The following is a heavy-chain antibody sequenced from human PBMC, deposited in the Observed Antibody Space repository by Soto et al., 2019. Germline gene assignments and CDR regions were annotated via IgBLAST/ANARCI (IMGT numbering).Heavy chain of an antibody. CDR2: IYDSGNT. V-gene: IGHV4-59*01. CDR3: ARSQGWWFDP. CDR1: GGSISSYY. D-gene: IGHD2-15*01. J-gene: IGHJ5*02. Sequence: SETLSLTCTVSGGSISSYYWSWIRQPPGKGPECIGYIYDSGNTKYNPSLKSRVTISLDTPKNQFSLELSSVTAADTAVYYCARSQGWWFDPWGQGTLVTVS.